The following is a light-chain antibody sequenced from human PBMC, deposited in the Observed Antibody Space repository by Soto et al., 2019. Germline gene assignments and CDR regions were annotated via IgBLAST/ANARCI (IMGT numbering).Light chain of an antibody. CDR2: GAS. CDR1: QSVSSSY. J-gene: IGKJ3*01. Sequence: EIVLTQSPGTLSLSPGERATLSCRASQSVSSSYLAWYQQKPGQAPRLLIYGASSRATGLPDRFSGSGSGTDFTLTISRLEPEDFAVYYYQQYGSSPFTFGPGTKVDIK. V-gene: IGKV3-20*01. CDR3: QQYGSSPFT.